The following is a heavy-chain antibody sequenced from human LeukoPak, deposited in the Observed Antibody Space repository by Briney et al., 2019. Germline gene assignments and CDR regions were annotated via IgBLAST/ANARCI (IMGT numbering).Heavy chain of an antibody. CDR1: GFPFSSYG. Sequence: GGSLRLSCAASGFPFSSYGMHWVRQAPGKGLEWVAYIRYDGINEYYADSVKGRFTISRDNSGTTLFLQMNSLRVEDAALYYCAKAPPIITLIGFGYYFGSWGLGTLVTVSS. D-gene: IGHD3-22*01. CDR3: AKAPPIITLIGFGYYFGS. J-gene: IGHJ4*02. V-gene: IGHV3-30*02. CDR2: IRYDGINE.